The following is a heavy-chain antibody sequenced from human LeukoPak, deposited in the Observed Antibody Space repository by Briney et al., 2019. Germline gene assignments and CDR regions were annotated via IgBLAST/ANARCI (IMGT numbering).Heavy chain of an antibody. CDR2: IIPILGIA. Sequence: SVKVSCKASGGTFSSYAISWVRQAPGQGLEWMGRIIPILGIANYAQKFQGRVTITADKSTSTAYMELSSLRSEDTAVYYCARSLPYDNRNPQIDHWGQGTLITVSS. J-gene: IGHJ4*02. CDR3: ARSLPYDNRNPQIDH. CDR1: GGTFSSYA. D-gene: IGHD3-22*01. V-gene: IGHV1-69*04.